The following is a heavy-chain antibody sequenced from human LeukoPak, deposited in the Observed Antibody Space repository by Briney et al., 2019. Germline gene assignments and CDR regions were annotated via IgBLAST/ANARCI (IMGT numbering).Heavy chain of an antibody. Sequence: SETLSLTRTVSGGSISNYYWSWIRQPPGKGLEWIGYFYYSGSTNYNPSLKSRVTISVDTSKNQFSLKLSSVTAADTAVYFCARQGYSSGWYYFDYWGQGTLVTVSS. CDR1: GGSISNYY. CDR2: FYYSGST. V-gene: IGHV4-59*08. CDR3: ARQGYSSGWYYFDY. J-gene: IGHJ4*02. D-gene: IGHD6-19*01.